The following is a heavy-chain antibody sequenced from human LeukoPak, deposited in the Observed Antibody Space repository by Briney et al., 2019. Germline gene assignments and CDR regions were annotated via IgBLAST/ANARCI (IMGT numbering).Heavy chain of an antibody. CDR1: GIPFSDYY. CDR3: AAGTAAYF. CDR2: ISSSSSYT. Sequence: KPGGSLRLSCVVSGIPFSDYYMNWIRQAPGKGLEWISYISSSSSYTDYADSVKGRFTISRDNAKSALYLQMNSLRLEDTAVYYCAAGTAAYFWGQGTLVTVSS. V-gene: IGHV3-11*03. J-gene: IGHJ4*02. D-gene: IGHD6-13*01.